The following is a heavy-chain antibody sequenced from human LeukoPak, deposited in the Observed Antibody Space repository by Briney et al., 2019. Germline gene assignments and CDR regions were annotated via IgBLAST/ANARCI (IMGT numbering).Heavy chain of an antibody. CDR1: GFTFNNYA. Sequence: GGSLRLSCVASGFTFNNYAMSWVRQAPGRGLEWLSSISNSGGNIDYRNSVKGRFTISRDNSKNTLYLQMDSLGAEDTAVYYCTTGVLRFLEWLLPFDYWGQGTLVTVSS. J-gene: IGHJ4*02. CDR3: TTGVLRFLEWLLPFDY. CDR2: ISNSGGNI. D-gene: IGHD3-3*01. V-gene: IGHV3-23*01.